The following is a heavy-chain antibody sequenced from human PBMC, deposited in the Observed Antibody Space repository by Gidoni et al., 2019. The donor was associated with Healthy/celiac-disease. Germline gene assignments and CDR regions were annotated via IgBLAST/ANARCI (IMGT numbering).Heavy chain of an antibody. D-gene: IGHD5-12*01. CDR2: ISYDGSNK. J-gene: IGHJ3*02. Sequence: VQLVESGGGVVHPGRSLRLSCAASGFTFSSYAMHWVRQAPGKGLEWVAVISYDGSNKYYADSVKGRFTISRDNSKNTLYLQMNSLRAEDTAVYYCARVARGGDAFDIWGQGTMVTVSS. CDR1: GFTFSSYA. V-gene: IGHV3-30-3*01. CDR3: ARVARGGDAFDI.